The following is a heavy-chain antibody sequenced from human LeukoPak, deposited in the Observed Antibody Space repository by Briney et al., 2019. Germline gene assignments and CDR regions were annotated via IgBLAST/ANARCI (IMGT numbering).Heavy chain of an antibody. J-gene: IGHJ4*02. V-gene: IGHV1-18*01. Sequence: ASVKVSCKASGYTFTSYGISWVRQAPGQGLEWMGWISAYNGNTNYAQKLQGRVTMTTDTSTSTAYMELRSLRSDDTAVYYCARSLAADIVVVPAAMPIDYWGQGTLVTVSS. CDR3: ARSLAADIVVVPAAMPIDY. D-gene: IGHD2-2*01. CDR1: GYTFTSYG. CDR2: ISAYNGNT.